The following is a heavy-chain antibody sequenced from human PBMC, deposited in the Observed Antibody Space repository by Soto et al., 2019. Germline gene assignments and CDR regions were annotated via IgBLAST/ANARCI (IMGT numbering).Heavy chain of an antibody. CDR2: IDPNSGGT. CDR1: GYTFTGYY. J-gene: IGHJ5*02. Sequence: QVQLVQSGTEVKKPGASVKVSCKASGYTFTGYYIHWVRQAPGQGLEWMGWIDPNSGGTNYAQKFQGCDTITRDTSITTVYMDQSNRRSDDTAVYDCARWGRTGTSVPHNWFDPWGQGTLVIVSS. V-gene: IGHV1-2*04. D-gene: IGHD1-1*01. CDR3: ARWGRTGTSVPHNWFDP.